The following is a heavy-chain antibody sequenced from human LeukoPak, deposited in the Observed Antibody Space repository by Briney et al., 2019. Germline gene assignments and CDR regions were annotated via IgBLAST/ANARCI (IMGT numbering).Heavy chain of an antibody. V-gene: IGHV4-59*12. CDR1: GGSISSYY. Sequence: TSETLSLTCTVSGGSISSYYWSWIRQPPGKGLEWIGYIYYSGSTNYSPSLKSRVTISVDTSKNQFSLRLSSVTAADTAVYYCARERIAARGWFDPWGQGTLVTVSS. CDR3: ARERIAARGWFDP. D-gene: IGHD6-6*01. CDR2: IYYSGST. J-gene: IGHJ5*02.